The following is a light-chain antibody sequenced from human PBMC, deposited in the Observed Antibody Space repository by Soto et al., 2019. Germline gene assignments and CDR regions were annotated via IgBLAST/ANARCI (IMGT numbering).Light chain of an antibody. CDR2: SAS. CDR3: QQYIHGYT. Sequence: EVVMTQSPATLSVFPGEGVSLSCRASQSVYTSLAWYQQKPGQAPRLLIYSASARATGVPARFSGSGSGTEFTLTISSLESEDLAVYYCQQYIHGYTFGQGTGLEIK. CDR1: QSVYTS. V-gene: IGKV3-15*01. J-gene: IGKJ2*01.